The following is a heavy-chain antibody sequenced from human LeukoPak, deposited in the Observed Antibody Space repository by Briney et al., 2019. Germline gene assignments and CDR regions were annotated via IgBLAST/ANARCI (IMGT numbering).Heavy chain of an antibody. CDR1: GFTFSSYA. D-gene: IGHD3-10*01. CDR2: IIGSGGST. J-gene: IGHJ5*02. Sequence: PGGPLRLSCAASGFTFSSYAMSWVRHAPGKGLEWVSAIIGSGGSTYYADPVKGRFTISRDNYKNTLYLQMNSLRAEDTAVYYCAKAFYYGSGSYWFDPWGQGTLVTVSS. CDR3: AKAFYYGSGSYWFDP. V-gene: IGHV3-23*01.